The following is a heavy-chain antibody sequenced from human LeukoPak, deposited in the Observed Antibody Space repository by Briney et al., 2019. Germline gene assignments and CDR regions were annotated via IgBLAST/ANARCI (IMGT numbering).Heavy chain of an antibody. CDR2: INHSGST. CDR3: ARWVVRGYNWFDP. J-gene: IGHJ5*02. CDR1: GGSFSGYY. D-gene: IGHD3-10*01. Sequence: PSETLSLTCAVYGGSFSGYYWSWIRQPPGKGLEWIGEINHSGSTNYNPSLKSRVTISVDTSKNQFSLKLSSVTAADTAVYYCARWVVRGYNWFDPWGQGTLVTVSS. V-gene: IGHV4-34*01.